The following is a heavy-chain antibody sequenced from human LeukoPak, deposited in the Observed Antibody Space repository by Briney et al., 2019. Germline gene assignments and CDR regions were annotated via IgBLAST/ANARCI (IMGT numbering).Heavy chain of an antibody. V-gene: IGHV1-2*02. Sequence: ASVKVSCKASGYTFTGYYLHWVRQAPGQGLDWMGWINPNSGGTNYAHKFQGRVTVTRDTSISTAYMERSRLRSDDTAVYYCARSGSYAYNWFDPWGQGTLVTVSS. J-gene: IGHJ5*02. CDR1: GYTFTGYY. CDR2: INPNSGGT. D-gene: IGHD1-26*01. CDR3: ARSGSYAYNWFDP.